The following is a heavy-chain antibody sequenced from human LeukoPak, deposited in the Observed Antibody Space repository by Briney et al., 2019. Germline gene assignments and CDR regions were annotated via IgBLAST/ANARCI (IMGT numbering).Heavy chain of an antibody. D-gene: IGHD2-15*01. Sequence: GGSLRLSCAASGFTFTDYAMNWIRQAPGKGLEWVSYISGSGTTIYYADSVKGRFTISRDNTKNSLNLQMNSLRAEDSAVYYCASRYCSGGSCYFDYWGQGTLVTVSS. CDR1: GFTFTDYA. CDR3: ASRYCSGGSCYFDY. V-gene: IGHV3-11*01. J-gene: IGHJ4*02. CDR2: ISGSGTTI.